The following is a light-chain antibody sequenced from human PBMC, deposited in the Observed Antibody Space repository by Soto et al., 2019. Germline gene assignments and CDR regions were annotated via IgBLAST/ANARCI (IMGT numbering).Light chain of an antibody. Sequence: DIQMTQSPSSLSASVGDRVTITCRASQAVSNFVAWYQHRPGMAPKVLMYAASTLQTGVSPRFIGSGSGTDFTLTISRLLPEDFATYYCQQTHSAPWTFGQGTRVDVK. CDR2: AAS. J-gene: IGKJ1*01. V-gene: IGKV1-39*01. CDR1: QAVSNF. CDR3: QQTHSAPWT.